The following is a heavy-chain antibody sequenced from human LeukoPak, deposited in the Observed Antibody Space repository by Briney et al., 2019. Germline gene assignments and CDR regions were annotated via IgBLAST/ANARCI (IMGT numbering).Heavy chain of an antibody. CDR2: IIPIFGTA. Sequence: SVKVSCKASGGTFSSYAISWVRQAPGQGLEWMGGIIPIFGTANYAQKFQGRVTITADESTSTAYMELSSLRSEDTAVYYCARESVVVPAAWYFDYWGQGTLVTVSS. D-gene: IGHD2-2*01. J-gene: IGHJ4*02. CDR1: GGTFSSYA. V-gene: IGHV1-69*13. CDR3: ARESVVVPAAWYFDY.